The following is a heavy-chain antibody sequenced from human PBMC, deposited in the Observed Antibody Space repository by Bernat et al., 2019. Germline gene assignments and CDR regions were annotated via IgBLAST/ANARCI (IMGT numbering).Heavy chain of an antibody. CDR2: IYYSGST. CDR1: GGSISSSGYY. Sequence: QLQLQESGPGLVKPSETLSLSCTVSGGSISSSGYYGGWIRQPPGKGLEWIGSIYYSGSTYYNPSLKSRVTISLDTSKNPFSLKLSSVTAADTAVYYCARQKGYYDSSGYSGRYYFDYWGQGTLVTVSS. CDR3: ARQKGYYDSSGYSGRYYFDY. J-gene: IGHJ4*02. V-gene: IGHV4-39*01. D-gene: IGHD3-22*01.